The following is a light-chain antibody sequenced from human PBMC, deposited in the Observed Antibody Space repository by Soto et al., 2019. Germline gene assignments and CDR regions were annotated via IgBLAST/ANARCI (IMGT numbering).Light chain of an antibody. J-gene: IGKJ1*01. Sequence: DIQMTPFPSTLSASVGHRVTITCRASQSINNWLAWYQQKPGKAPKLLIYDVSSMESGVPSRFSGSGSGTEFTLTISSLQPDDFATYYCQQYNSYSSSFGQGTKVDI. CDR2: DVS. CDR1: QSINNW. V-gene: IGKV1-5*01. CDR3: QQYNSYSSS.